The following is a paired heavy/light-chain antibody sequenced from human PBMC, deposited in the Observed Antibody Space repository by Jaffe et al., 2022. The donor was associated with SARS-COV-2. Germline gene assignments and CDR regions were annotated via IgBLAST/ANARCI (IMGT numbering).Light chain of an antibody. CDR1: QSVSSN. CDR2: GAS. V-gene: IGKV3-15*01. J-gene: IGKJ2*01. CDR3: QQYNAWPYN. Sequence: EIVMTQSPATLSVSPGERATLSCRASQSVSSNLVWYQQKPGQAPRLLISGASTRATGIPARFSGTGSATEFTLTISSLQSEDFAVYYCQQYNAWPYNFGQGTKVEI.
Heavy chain of an antibody. J-gene: IGHJ4*02. V-gene: IGHV4-61*02. CDR1: GGSMSSGRYF. D-gene: IGHD3-10*01. CDR3: ARWSSSGSGNFHFDY. Sequence: QVQLQESGPGLVEPSQTLSLTCTVSGGSMSSGRYFWSWIRQTAGKGLEWIGRIYDRGSTNYDPSLESRVTISMDMSRNQFSLNLISVTAADTAVYYCARWSSSGSGNFHFDYWGPGTLVTVSS. CDR2: IYDRGST.